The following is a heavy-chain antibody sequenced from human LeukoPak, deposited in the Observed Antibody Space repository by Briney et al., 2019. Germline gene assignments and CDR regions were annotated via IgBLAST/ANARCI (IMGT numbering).Heavy chain of an antibody. CDR2: IIPIFGTA. D-gene: IGHD1-26*01. CDR3: ARDEVGALKDYYYGMDV. Sequence: KVSCXASGGTFSXYAISWVRQAPGQGLEWMGGIIPIFGTANYAQKFQGRVTITADESTSTAYMELSSLRSEDTAVYYCARDEVGALKDYYYGMDVWGQGTTVTVSS. V-gene: IGHV1-69*01. CDR1: GGTFSXYA. J-gene: IGHJ6*02.